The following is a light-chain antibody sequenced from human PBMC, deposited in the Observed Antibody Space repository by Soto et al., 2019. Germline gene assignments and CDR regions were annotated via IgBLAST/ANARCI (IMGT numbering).Light chain of an antibody. J-gene: IGKJ1*01. CDR3: QQRSDWPVT. CDR1: QSVSSY. V-gene: IGKV3-11*01. Sequence: EIVLTQSPAPLSLSPGEGATLSCRASQSVSSYLAWYQQKPGQAPRLLIYDASNRATGIPARFSGSGSGTDFTLIISSLEPEDFAVYYCQQRSDWPVTFGLGTKVEV. CDR2: DAS.